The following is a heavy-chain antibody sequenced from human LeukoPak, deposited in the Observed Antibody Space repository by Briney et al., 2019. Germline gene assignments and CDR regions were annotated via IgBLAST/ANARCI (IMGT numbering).Heavy chain of an antibody. D-gene: IGHD3-16*01. Sequence: GGPLRLSCAASGFTFNNYAMSWVRQAPGKGLEWVSAISKSGDHTYYAASAKGRFTIYRDNSKNTQYLQMNSLRAEDTAVYYCATSWGPDTSAFRWGRDGMDVWGQGTTVIVS. CDR1: GFTFNNYA. J-gene: IGHJ6*02. CDR2: ISKSGDHT. CDR3: ATSWGPDTSAFRWGRDGMDV. V-gene: IGHV3-23*01.